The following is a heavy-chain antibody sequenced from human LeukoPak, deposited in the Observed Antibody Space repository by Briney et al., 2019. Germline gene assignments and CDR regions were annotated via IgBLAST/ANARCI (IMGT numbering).Heavy chain of an antibody. CDR3: ARAIIAPVGSGSPYPFFDY. CDR2: INPRGGST. CDR1: GYTFTSHF. Sequence: ASVKVSCKASGYTFTSHFMHWVRQAPGQGLEWMGIINPRGGSTSYTQKFQGRVTMTRDTSTSTVYMELSSLRSEDTAVYYCARAIIAPVGSGSPYPFFDYWGQGTLVTVSS. D-gene: IGHD3-10*01. V-gene: IGHV1-46*01. J-gene: IGHJ4*02.